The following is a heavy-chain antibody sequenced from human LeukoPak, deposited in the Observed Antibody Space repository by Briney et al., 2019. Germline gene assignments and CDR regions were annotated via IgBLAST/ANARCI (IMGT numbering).Heavy chain of an antibody. CDR2: INPSGGST. CDR3: ARSSSVTIPGYYFDY. V-gene: IGHV1-46*01. Sequence: ASVKVSCKASGYTFTSYYMHWVRQAPGQGLEWMGIINPSGGSTSYAQKFQGRVTMTRDMSTSTDYMELSSLRSEDTAVYYCARSSSVTIPGYYFDYWGQGTLVTVSS. CDR1: GYTFTSYY. D-gene: IGHD2-21*01. J-gene: IGHJ4*02.